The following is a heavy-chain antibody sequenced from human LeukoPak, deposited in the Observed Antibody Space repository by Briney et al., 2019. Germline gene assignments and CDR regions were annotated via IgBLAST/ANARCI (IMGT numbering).Heavy chain of an antibody. D-gene: IGHD4-23*01. Sequence: ASVKVSCKASGYTFTGYYMHRVRQAPGQGLEWMGWINPNSGGTNYAQKFQGRVTMTRDTSISTAYMELSRLRSDDTAVYYCARAAIDYGGNFHWGQGTLITVSS. V-gene: IGHV1-2*02. CDR2: INPNSGGT. CDR1: GYTFTGYY. CDR3: ARAAIDYGGNFH. J-gene: IGHJ4*02.